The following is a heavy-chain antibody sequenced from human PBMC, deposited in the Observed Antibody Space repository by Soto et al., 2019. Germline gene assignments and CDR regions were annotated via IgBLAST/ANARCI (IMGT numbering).Heavy chain of an antibody. CDR2: IRSKDYGGTP. J-gene: IGHJ4*01. CDR1: GFTFTYFS. CDR3: TRETPYFDS. V-gene: IGHV3-49*02. Sequence: EVQLVESGGGLAQPGRSLRLSCATSGFTFTYFSISWVRQAPGRGLEWVGFIRSKDYGGTPEYAASVKGRFAISRDDSTGIAYLQMNSLKNEDTAVYYCTRETPYFDSWGHGTLATVSS.